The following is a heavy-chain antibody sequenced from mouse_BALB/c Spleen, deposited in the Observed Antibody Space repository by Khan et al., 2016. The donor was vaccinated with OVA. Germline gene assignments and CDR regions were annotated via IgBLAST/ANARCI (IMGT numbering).Heavy chain of an antibody. V-gene: IGHV9-3-1*01. D-gene: IGHD2-10*01. CDR1: GYTFTNYG. Sequence: QIQLVQSGPELKKPGETVKISCKASGYTFTNYGMNWVKQAPGTGLKWMGWINTYTGEPTYADDFKGRFAFSLETSANTAYLQLNNLKNEDTATYFCARPPYFSYVMDYWGQGTSVTVSS. CDR2: INTYTGEP. J-gene: IGHJ4*01. CDR3: ARPPYFSYVMDY.